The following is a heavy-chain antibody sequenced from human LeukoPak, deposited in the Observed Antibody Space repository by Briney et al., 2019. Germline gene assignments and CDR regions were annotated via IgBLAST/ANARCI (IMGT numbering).Heavy chain of an antibody. CDR1: GGPISSYY. CDR3: ARGPEGHCSGGSCYYYGMDV. Sequence: SETLSLTCTVSGGPISSYYWSWIRQPLGKGLEWIGYIYYSGSTNYNPSLKSRVTISVDTSKNQFSLKLSSVTAADTAVYYCARGPEGHCSGGSCYYYGMDVWGKGTTVTVSS. D-gene: IGHD2-15*01. CDR2: IYYSGST. V-gene: IGHV4-59*01. J-gene: IGHJ6*04.